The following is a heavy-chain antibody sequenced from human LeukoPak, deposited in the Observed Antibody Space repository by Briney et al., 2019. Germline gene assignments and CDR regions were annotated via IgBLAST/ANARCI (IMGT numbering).Heavy chain of an antibody. CDR1: GGSFSGYY. CDR3: ARGTTSMSHDY. D-gene: IGHD5-18*01. CDR2: INHSGST. Sequence: SETLSLTCAVYGGSFSGYYWSWIRQPPGKGLEWIGEINHSGSTNHNPSLKSRVTISVGTSKNQFSLRLSSVTAADTAIYYCARGTTSMSHDYWGQGTLVTVSS. V-gene: IGHV4-34*01. J-gene: IGHJ4*02.